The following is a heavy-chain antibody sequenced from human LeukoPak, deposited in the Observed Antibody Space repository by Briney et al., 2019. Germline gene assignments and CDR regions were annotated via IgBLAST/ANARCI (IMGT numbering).Heavy chain of an antibody. Sequence: GGSLRLSCAASGFILSSYWMSWVRQAPGKGLEWVANIKEDGSEKNYVDSVKGRFTIYRDNAKNPLYLQTKGLRAEDTAVYYCVRRALRYCSSTSCPAQYYGVDVWGKGTTVTVSS. CDR1: GFILSSYW. CDR3: VRRALRYCSSTSCPAQYYGVDV. J-gene: IGHJ6*04. V-gene: IGHV3-7*03. CDR2: IKEDGSEK. D-gene: IGHD2-2*01.